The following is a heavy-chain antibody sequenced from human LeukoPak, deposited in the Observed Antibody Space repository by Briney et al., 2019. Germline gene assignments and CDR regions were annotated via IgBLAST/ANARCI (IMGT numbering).Heavy chain of an antibody. J-gene: IGHJ4*02. D-gene: IGHD3-9*01. CDR3: ARGYYNILTGYYVDY. CDR2: INHSGGT. Sequence: SETLSLTCAVYGGSFSGYYWSWIRQPPGKGLEWIGEINHSGGTNYNPSLKSRVTISVDRSKNQFSLKLSSVTAADTAVYYCARGYYNILTGYYVDYWGQGTLVTVSS. CDR1: GGSFSGYY. V-gene: IGHV4-34*01.